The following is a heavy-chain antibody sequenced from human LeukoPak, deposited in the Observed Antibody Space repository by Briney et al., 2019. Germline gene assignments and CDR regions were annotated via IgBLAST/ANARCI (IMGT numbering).Heavy chain of an antibody. J-gene: IGHJ4*02. V-gene: IGHV1-46*01. CDR2: INIRSGGT. Sequence: ASVKVSCEASGYTFINYYIHWVRQAPGQGLDWMGVINIRSGGTTYAQKFQGRVTMTRDTSTSTAYMELSSLRSDDTAIYYCARDHCTPGTCLGGHWGQGTLVTVSS. CDR3: ARDHCTPGTCLGGH. CDR1: GYTFINYY. D-gene: IGHD2-15*01.